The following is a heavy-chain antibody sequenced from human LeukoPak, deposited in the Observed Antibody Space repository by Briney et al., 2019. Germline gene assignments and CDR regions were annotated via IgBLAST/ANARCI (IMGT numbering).Heavy chain of an antibody. V-gene: IGHV3-30*18. CDR2: TTLDGSNK. Sequence: PGGSLRLSCAASGFTFSSFGMHWVRQTPGRGLEWVAVTTLDGSNKYYADSVKGRFTISRDNSKNTLYLQMNSLRAKDTGVYFCAKDKGIYYYGMDVWGQGTTVTVSS. CDR3: AKDKGIYYYGMDV. J-gene: IGHJ6*02. CDR1: GFTFSSFG. D-gene: IGHD6-13*01.